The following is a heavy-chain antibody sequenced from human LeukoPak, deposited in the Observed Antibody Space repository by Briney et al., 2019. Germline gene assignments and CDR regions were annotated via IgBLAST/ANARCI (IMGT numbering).Heavy chain of an antibody. D-gene: IGHD5-18*01. V-gene: IGHV4-34*01. CDR3: ARRSGNSYGHMDV. CDR2: INHSGST. Sequence: SETLSLTCAVYGGSFSGYYWSWIRQPPGKGLEWIGEINHSGSTNYNPSLKSRVTISVDTSKNQFSLKLSSVTAADTAVYYCARRSGNSYGHMDVWGKGTTVTVSS. CDR1: GGSFSGYY. J-gene: IGHJ6*03.